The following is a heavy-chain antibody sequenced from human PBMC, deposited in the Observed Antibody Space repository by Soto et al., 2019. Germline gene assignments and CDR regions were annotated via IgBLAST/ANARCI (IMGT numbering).Heavy chain of an antibody. CDR2: VSYEGANK. D-gene: IGHD6-13*01. CDR3: AKGLGYTSSWPRTIHYKGMDV. CDR1: GFTFSTYG. V-gene: IGHV3-30*18. J-gene: IGHJ6*02. Sequence: QVQLVESGGGVVQPGGSLRLSCVTSGFTFSTYGMHWVRQAPGKGPEWVAVVSYEGANKYYGDSVKGRFPISRDNPKNTLSLKMNRLRVEDPAVYFFAKGLGYTSSWPRTIHYKGMDVWGQGTTVTVSS.